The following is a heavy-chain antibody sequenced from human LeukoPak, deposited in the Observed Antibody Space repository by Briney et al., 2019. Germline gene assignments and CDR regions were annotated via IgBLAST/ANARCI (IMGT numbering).Heavy chain of an antibody. Sequence: PGRSLRLSCAASGFTFSSYGMHWVRQAPGKGLEWVAVISYDGSNKYYADSVKGRFTISRDNSKNTLYLQMNSLRAEDTAVYCCAKGPPTSYYYYGMDVWGKGTTVTVSS. V-gene: IGHV3-30*18. J-gene: IGHJ6*04. CDR3: AKGPPTSYYYYGMDV. CDR2: ISYDGSNK. CDR1: GFTFSSYG.